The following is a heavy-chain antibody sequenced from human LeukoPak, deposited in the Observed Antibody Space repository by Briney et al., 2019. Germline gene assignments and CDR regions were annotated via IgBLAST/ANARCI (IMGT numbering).Heavy chain of an antibody. Sequence: ASVKVSCKASGGTFSSYAISWVRQAPGQGLEWMGGIIPIFGTANYAQKFQGRVTITADESTSTAYMELSSLRSEDTAVYYCAIGDIVVVPTYYYYGMDVWGQGTTVTVSS. CDR3: AIGDIVVVPTYYYYGMDV. V-gene: IGHV1-69*01. CDR2: IIPIFGTA. CDR1: GGTFSSYA. D-gene: IGHD2-2*01. J-gene: IGHJ6*02.